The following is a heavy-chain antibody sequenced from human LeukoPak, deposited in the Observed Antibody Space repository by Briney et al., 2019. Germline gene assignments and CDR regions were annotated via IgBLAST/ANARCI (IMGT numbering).Heavy chain of an antibody. CDR1: GVTFRSYA. CDR2: LSGSALST. V-gene: IGHV3-23*01. D-gene: IGHD6-13*01. CDR3: AKGGERSSWPFDY. J-gene: IGHJ4*02. Sequence: GGSLRLSCSASGVTFRSYAMSEVRQARGGGRQGCKALSGSALSTYHPASVKGPFHFTRHNSKTPLNLQMNPLRAEDTAVYHCAKGGERSSWPFDYWGQGTLVLVSS.